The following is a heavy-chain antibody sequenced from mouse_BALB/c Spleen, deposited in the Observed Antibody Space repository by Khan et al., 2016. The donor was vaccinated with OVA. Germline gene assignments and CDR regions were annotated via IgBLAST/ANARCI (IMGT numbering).Heavy chain of an antibody. D-gene: IGHD1-1*01. V-gene: IGHV1S41*01. CDR2: IGPGSSNT. Sequence: DLVKPGTSVKLYCKASGYTFTSYWINWIKQRPGQGLEWIGRIGPGSSNTYYNEMFKGKAALTADTSSSTAYIQLSSLSSEESAVYFGARENYYGRSCYGMDYWGQGTSVTGSA. J-gene: IGHJ4*01. CDR1: GYTFTSYW. CDR3: ARENYYGRSCYGMDY.